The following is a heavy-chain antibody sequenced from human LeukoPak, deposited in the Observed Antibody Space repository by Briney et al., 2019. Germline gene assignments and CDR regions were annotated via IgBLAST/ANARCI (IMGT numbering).Heavy chain of an antibody. CDR3: VYGYSSGWEYFDY. D-gene: IGHD6-19*01. V-gene: IGHV1-69*04. J-gene: IGHJ4*02. CDR1: GGTFSSYA. Sequence: SVNVSCMASGGTFSSYAISWVRQAPGQGLEGMGRIIPIFGIANYAQKFQGRVTITADKSTSTAYMELSSLRSEDTAVYYCVYGYSSGWEYFDYWGQGTLVTVSS. CDR2: IIPIFGIA.